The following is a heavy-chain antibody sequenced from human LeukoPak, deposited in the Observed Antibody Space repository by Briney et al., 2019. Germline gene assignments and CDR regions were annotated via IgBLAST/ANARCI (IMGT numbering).Heavy chain of an antibody. D-gene: IGHD2-15*01. J-gene: IGHJ6*02. Sequence: GGSLRLSCSASGFTFGDYAMSWVRQAPGKGLEWVGFIRSKAYGGTTEYAASVKGRFTISRDDSKSIAYLQMNSLKTEDTAAYYYTMSDDCSGGSCYSNYYGMDVWGQGTTVTVSS. CDR2: IRSKAYGGTT. V-gene: IGHV3-49*04. CDR1: GFTFGDYA. CDR3: TMSDDCSGGSCYSNYYGMDV.